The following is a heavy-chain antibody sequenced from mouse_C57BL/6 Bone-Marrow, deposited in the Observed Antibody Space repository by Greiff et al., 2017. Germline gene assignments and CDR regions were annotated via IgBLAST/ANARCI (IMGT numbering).Heavy chain of an antibody. CDR3: ARHPQLWYYFDD. Sequence: EVQGVESGGDLVKPGGSLKLSCAASGFTFSSYGMSWVRQTPDKRLEWVATISSGGRYTYYPDSVKGRFTISRDNAKNTLYLQMSSLKSEDTAMYYCARHPQLWYYFDDWGQGTTLTVSS. CDR1: GFTFSSYG. V-gene: IGHV5-6*01. CDR2: ISSGGRYT. J-gene: IGHJ2*01. D-gene: IGHD1-1*02.